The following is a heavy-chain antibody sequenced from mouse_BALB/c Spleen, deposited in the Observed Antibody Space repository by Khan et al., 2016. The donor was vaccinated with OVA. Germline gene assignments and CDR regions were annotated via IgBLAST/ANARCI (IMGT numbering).Heavy chain of an antibody. CDR3: ARGGQWLRRGGGNSDY. Sequence: QVQLKQSGPELVRPGESVKISCKGSGYTFTDYAMHWVKQSHAKSLEWIGVISISYDNINYNQKFKGKATMTVYKSSSTAYMELARLTSEDSAIYYCARGGQWLRRGGGNSDYWGQGTTLTVSS. V-gene: IGHV1S137*01. CDR2: ISISYDNI. CDR1: GYTFTDYA. J-gene: IGHJ2*01. D-gene: IGHD2-2*01.